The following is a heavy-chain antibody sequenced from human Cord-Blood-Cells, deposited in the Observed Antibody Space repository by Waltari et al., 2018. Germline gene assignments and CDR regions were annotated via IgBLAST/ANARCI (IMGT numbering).Heavy chain of an antibody. CDR3: AKSGAVAVTAFDI. CDR2: ISYDGSNK. Sequence: QVQLVESGGGVVQPGRSLRLSCAASGFTFSSYGMHWVRQAPGKGLEWVAVISYDGSNKYYADSVKGRFTISRDNSKDTLYLQMNSLRAEDTAVYYCAKSGAVAVTAFDIWGQGTMVTVSS. D-gene: IGHD6-19*01. V-gene: IGHV3-30*18. J-gene: IGHJ3*02. CDR1: GFTFSSYG.